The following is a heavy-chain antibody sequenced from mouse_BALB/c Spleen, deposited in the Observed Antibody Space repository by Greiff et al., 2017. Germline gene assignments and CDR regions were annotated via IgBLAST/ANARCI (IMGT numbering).Heavy chain of an antibody. V-gene: IGHV5-6-5*01. J-gene: IGHJ2*01. CDR1: GFTFSSYA. CDR2: ISSGGST. D-gene: IGHD1-2*01. Sequence: EVQRVESGGGLVKPGGSLKLSCAASGFTFSSYAMSWVRQTPEKRLEWVASISSGGSTYYPDSVKGRFTISRDNARNILYLQMSSLRSEDTAMYYCAREGDGYSYWGQGTTLTVSS. CDR3: AREGDGYSY.